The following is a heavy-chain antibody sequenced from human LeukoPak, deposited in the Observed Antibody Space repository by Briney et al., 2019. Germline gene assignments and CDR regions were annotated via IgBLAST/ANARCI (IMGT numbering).Heavy chain of an antibody. V-gene: IGHV4-59*08. J-gene: IGHJ4*02. Sequence: KSSETLSLTCTVSGGSISIYYWSWIRQPPGKGLEWIGYIYYSGSTNYNPSLKSRVTISVDTSKNQFSLKLSSVTAADTAVYYCARTGYSNYFDYWGQGTLVTVSS. CDR2: IYYSGST. CDR3: ARTGYSNYFDY. D-gene: IGHD4-11*01. CDR1: GGSISIYY.